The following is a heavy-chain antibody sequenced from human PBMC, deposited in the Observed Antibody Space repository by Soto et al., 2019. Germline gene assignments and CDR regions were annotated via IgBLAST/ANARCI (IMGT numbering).Heavy chain of an antibody. V-gene: IGHV4-39*01. Sequence: XETLSLTCIVSGESISSSSYYWGWIRQPPGKGLEWIGIIYYSGRTYYNPSFKSRVTISIDTSKNQFSLKLSSVTATDTAVYYCARQRTTVVTQAYFDHWGQGALVTVSS. CDR3: ARQRTTVVTQAYFDH. CDR1: GESISSSSYY. D-gene: IGHD2-21*02. CDR2: IYYSGRT. J-gene: IGHJ4*02.